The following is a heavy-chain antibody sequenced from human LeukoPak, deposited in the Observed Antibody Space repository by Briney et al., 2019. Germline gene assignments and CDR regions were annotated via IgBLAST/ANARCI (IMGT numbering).Heavy chain of an antibody. J-gene: IGHJ5*02. CDR1: GGSFSGYY. CDR3: ARRGLRSLESVKYSWFDP. CDR2: INHSGST. V-gene: IGHV4-34*01. Sequence: SETLSLTCAVYGGSFSGYYWTWIRQPPGKGLEWIGEINHSGSTNYSPSLKSRVTISVDTSKSQFSLKLSSVTAADTAIYFCARRGLRSLESVKYSWFDPWGQGTLVTVSS. D-gene: IGHD3-3*01.